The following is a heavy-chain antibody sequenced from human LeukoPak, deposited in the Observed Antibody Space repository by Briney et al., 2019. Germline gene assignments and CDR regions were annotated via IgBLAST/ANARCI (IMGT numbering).Heavy chain of an antibody. CDR2: ISPNSGDT. J-gene: IGHJ4*02. CDR1: GYTFTDYN. D-gene: IGHD6-13*01. V-gene: IGHV1-2*02. CDR3: TRTDAGYSSSWYGN. Sequence: ASVEVSCKASGYTFTDYNMHWVRQAPGQGLEWMGWISPNSGDTNYAQRFQGRVTMTRDTSISTVYMELSGLRSDDTAVYYCTRTDAGYSSSWYGNWGQGTLVTVSS.